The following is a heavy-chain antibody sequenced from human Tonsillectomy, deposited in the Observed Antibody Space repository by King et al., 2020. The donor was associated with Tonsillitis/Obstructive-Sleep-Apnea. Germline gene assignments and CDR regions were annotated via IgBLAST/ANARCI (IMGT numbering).Heavy chain of an antibody. J-gene: IGHJ4*02. CDR3: ARDPNLGYFDY. V-gene: IGHV3-53*01. CDR1: GFTVSSNY. Sequence: VQLVESGGGLIQPGGSLRLSCAASGFTVSSNYMSLVRQAPGKGLEWVSVIYSGCSTYYADSVKGRFTISTDNYKNTLYLQMKSLRAEGTAVYYCARDPNLGYFDYWGQGTLVTSPQ. CDR2: IYSGCST. D-gene: IGHD1-14*01.